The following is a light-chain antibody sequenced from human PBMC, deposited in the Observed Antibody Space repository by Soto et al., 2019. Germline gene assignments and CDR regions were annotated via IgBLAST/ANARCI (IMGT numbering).Light chain of an antibody. Sequence: IVFTPSPGTLSLSPGGRAPLSCRASQSVSSSYLAWYQQKPGQAPRLLIYGASSRATGIPDRFSGSGSGTDFTLTISRLEPEDFSVYYCHQYGTAPLTFRPGTKVDI. V-gene: IGKV3-20*01. CDR1: QSVSSSY. CDR2: GAS. J-gene: IGKJ3*01. CDR3: HQYGTAPLT.